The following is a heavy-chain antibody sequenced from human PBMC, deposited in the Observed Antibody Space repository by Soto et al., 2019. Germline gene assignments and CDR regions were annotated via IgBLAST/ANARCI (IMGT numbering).Heavy chain of an antibody. CDR3: ARTYYDFWSGYYLDDY. CDR1: GGSISSSSYY. D-gene: IGHD3-3*01. J-gene: IGHJ4*02. V-gene: IGHV4-39*01. CDR2: IYYSGST. Sequence: PSETLSLTCTVSGGSISSSSYYWGWIRQPPGKGLEWIGSIYYSGSTYYNPSLKSRVTISVDTSKNQFSLKLSSVTAADTAVYYCARTYYDFWSGYYLDDYWGQGTLVTVSS.